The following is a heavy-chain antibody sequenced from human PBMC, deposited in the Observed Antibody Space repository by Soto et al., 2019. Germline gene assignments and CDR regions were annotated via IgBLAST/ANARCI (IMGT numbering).Heavy chain of an antibody. CDR1: GYTFTGYY. D-gene: IGHD6-6*01. J-gene: IGHJ6*02. CDR2: INLNSGGT. CDR3: ASEEYSSSPLYGMDV. V-gene: IGHV1-2*04. Sequence: ASVKVSCKASGYTFTGYYMHWVRQAPGQGLEGMGWINLNSGGTNYARKSQGWVTMTRDTSISTGYMALSRLRSDDTAVYYCASEEYSSSPLYGMDVWGQGTTVTVSS.